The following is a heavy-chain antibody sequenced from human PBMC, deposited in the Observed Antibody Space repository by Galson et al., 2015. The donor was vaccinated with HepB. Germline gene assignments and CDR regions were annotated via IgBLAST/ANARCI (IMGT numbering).Heavy chain of an antibody. CDR3: AKGYGLFDS. Sequence: SLRLSCAASGLTFSYYAMSWVRQAPGRGLEWISGITGKGDSTFYADSVKGRFTVSKDNSNNMLYLQMNSLRAEDAGLYFCAKGYGLFDSWGQGILVTVSS. CDR2: ITGKGDST. CDR1: GLTFSYYA. D-gene: IGHD5-18*01. V-gene: IGHV3-23*01. J-gene: IGHJ5*01.